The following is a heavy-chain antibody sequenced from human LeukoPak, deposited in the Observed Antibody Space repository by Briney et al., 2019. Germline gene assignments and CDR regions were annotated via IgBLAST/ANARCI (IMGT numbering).Heavy chain of an antibody. J-gene: IGHJ3*02. CDR3: ARSMSDYRDYVCDAFYI. CDR2: IKQDGSEK. V-gene: IGHV3-7*01. Sequence: GGSLRLSCAASGFTFSSYWMSWVRQAPGKGLEWVANIKQDGSEKYYVDSVKGRFTISRDNAKNSLYLQMNSLRAEDTAVYYCARSMSDYRDYVCDAFYIWGQGTMVTASS. D-gene: IGHD4-17*01. CDR1: GFTFSSYW.